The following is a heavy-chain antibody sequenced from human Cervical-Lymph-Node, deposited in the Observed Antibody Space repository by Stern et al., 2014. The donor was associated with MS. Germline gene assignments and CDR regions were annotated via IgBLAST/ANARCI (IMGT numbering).Heavy chain of an antibody. J-gene: IGHJ4*02. D-gene: IGHD1-7*01. Sequence: QDQLVESGGGVVQPGRSLRLSCAASGFTFSNYGMHWVRQAPGKGPEGRAVIWYDGNKKYYADSVKGRFTISRDNSKNTLFLQMSSLTAEDTALYYCARGNWNYEGMGYWGQGTLVTVSS. CDR1: GFTFSNYG. CDR2: IWYDGNKK. CDR3: ARGNWNYEGMGY. V-gene: IGHV3-33*01.